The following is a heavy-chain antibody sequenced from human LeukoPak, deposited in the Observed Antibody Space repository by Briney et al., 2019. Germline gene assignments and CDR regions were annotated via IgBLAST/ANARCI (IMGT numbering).Heavy chain of an antibody. V-gene: IGHV3-7*04. CDR3: ARGKAALMDV. CDR2: IKEDGSEK. D-gene: IGHD6-6*01. Sequence: GGSPRLSCEASRFTFSNYWMNWVRQAPGKGLEWVANIKEDGSEKYYVDSVRGRFTISRDNAKNSLYLQMNSLGGDDTALYYCARGKAALMDVWGKGTTVTVSS. CDR1: RFTFSNYW. J-gene: IGHJ6*03.